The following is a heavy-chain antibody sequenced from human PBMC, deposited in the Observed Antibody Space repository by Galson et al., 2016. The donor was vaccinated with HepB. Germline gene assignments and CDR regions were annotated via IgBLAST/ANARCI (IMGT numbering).Heavy chain of an antibody. V-gene: IGHV3-23*01. J-gene: IGHJ4*02. CDR1: GFTFRSHA. CDR3: ASDPASFYYDSRFHPHDY. D-gene: IGHD3-22*01. CDR2: ITAGRTST. Sequence: SLRLSCAASGFTFRSHAMSWVRQAPGRGLEWVSSITAGRTSTFYADSVKGRFTMSRDNSKNTLYLQMNSLRAEDTAIYYCASDPASFYYDSRFHPHDYWGQGTLVTVPS.